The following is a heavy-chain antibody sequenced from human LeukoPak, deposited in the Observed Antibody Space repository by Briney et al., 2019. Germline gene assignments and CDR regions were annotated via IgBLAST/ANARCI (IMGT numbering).Heavy chain of an antibody. Sequence: PSETLSLTCTVSGGSISSYYWSWIRQPPGKGLEWIGYIYYSGSTNYNPSLRSRVTISVDTSKSQFSLKLSSVTAADTAVYYCARGASAIPKGPWGYFDYWGQGTLVTVSS. CDR1: GGSISSYY. CDR2: IYYSGST. V-gene: IGHV4-59*12. D-gene: IGHD2-2*02. CDR3: ARGASAIPKGPWGYFDY. J-gene: IGHJ4*02.